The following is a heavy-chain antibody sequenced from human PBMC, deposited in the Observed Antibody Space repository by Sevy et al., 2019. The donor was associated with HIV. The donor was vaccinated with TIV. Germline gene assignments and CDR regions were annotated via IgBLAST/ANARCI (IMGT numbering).Heavy chain of an antibody. V-gene: IGHV1-69*13. Sequence: ASVKVSCKASGGTLKNFAVNWVRLAPGQGLEWMGRVIPVSGASNYIPKYRGRITLTADESTGTAYMQLRRLRSDDTAVYYSAAKFDTTGYYRDFDIWGQGTRVTVSS. CDR1: GGTLKNFA. CDR3: AAKFDTTGYYRDFDI. CDR2: VIPVSGAS. J-gene: IGHJ3*02. D-gene: IGHD3-22*01.